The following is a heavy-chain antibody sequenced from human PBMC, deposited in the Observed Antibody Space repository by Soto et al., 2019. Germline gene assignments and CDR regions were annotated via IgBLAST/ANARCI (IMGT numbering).Heavy chain of an antibody. V-gene: IGHV3-53*01. J-gene: IGHJ4*02. CDR1: GLTVSDTY. CDR3: ASGGIYSSGWFDY. D-gene: IGHD6-19*01. Sequence: GGSLRLSCTASGLTVSDTYVSWVRQAPGKGLEWVSGVYSDGRTFYADSAEGRFTISRDNSKNTVYLQMNSLGAEDTAAYYCASGGIYSSGWFDYWGQGSLVTVSS. CDR2: VYSDGRT.